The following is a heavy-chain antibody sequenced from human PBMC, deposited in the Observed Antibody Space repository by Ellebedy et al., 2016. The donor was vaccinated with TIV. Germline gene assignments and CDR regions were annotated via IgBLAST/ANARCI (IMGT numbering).Heavy chain of an antibody. CDR2: IIPILGIP. V-gene: IGHV1-69*10. Sequence: AASVKASCKASGGTFTSYAISWVRQAPGQGLEWMGGIIPILGIPNYAQKFQGRVTITADKSMSTAYMEFSSLRSEDTAVYYWARIAPTAVTFDLYYFDYWGQGTPITVSS. J-gene: IGHJ4*02. D-gene: IGHD4-23*01. CDR1: GGTFTSYA. CDR3: ARIAPTAVTFDLYYFDY.